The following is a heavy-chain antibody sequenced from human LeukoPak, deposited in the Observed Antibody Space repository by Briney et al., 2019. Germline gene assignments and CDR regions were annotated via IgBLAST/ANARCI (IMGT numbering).Heavy chain of an antibody. J-gene: IGHJ6*03. CDR2: INHNGST. CDR3: ARRGHYGSGSYYGYYYYMDV. V-gene: IGHV4-34*01. D-gene: IGHD3-10*01. Sequence: SETLSLTCAVYGGSFSGYYWSWIRQPPGKGLEWIGEINHNGSTNYNPSLKSRVTISVDTSKNQFSLKLSSVTAADTAVYYCARRGHYGSGSYYGYYYYMDVWGKGTTVTISS. CDR1: GGSFSGYY.